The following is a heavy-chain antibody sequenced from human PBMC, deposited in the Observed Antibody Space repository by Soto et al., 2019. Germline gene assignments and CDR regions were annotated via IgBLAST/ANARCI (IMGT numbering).Heavy chain of an antibody. Sequence: QVHLVQSGAEVKKPGASVKVSCKASGYIFINYYIHWVRQAPGQVLEWIGIINPNGGSTNYAQKFRRRFTMARAQSTSTVYLGLSSLRSDDTAVYYFARDLAAADYWGQGTLVTVSS. D-gene: IGHD6-13*01. CDR3: ARDLAAADY. CDR1: GYIFINYY. J-gene: IGHJ4*02. V-gene: IGHV1-46*01. CDR2: INPNGGST.